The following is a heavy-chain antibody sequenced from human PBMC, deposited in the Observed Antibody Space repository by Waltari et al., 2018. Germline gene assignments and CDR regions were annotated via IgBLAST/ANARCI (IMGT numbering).Heavy chain of an antibody. V-gene: IGHV1-69*08. CDR1: GGTFSSYA. D-gene: IGHD3-3*01. J-gene: IGHJ3*02. CDR3: ARDPQFPSLGEWKEGFDI. CDR2: IIPIFGTA. Sequence: QVQLVQSGAEVKKPGSSVKVSCKASGGTFSSYAISWVRQAPGQGLEWMGRIIPIFGTANYAQKFQGRVTITADKSTSTAYMELSSLRSEDTAVYYCARDPQFPSLGEWKEGFDIWGQGTMVTVSS.